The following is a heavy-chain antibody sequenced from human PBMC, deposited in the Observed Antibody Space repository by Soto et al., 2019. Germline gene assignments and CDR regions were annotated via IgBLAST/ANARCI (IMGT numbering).Heavy chain of an antibody. Sequence: QVQLVQSGAEVKKPGSSVKVSCKASGGTFSNYAISWVRQAPGQGLEWMGGIIPIFGTANYAQKFQGRVTITADASTSTAYMELSTLRSEDTAIYYCAVGSVDIVPPGRKPFDPWGQGTLVTVSS. V-gene: IGHV1-69*12. CDR3: AVGSVDIVPPGRKPFDP. J-gene: IGHJ5*02. CDR1: GGTFSNYA. D-gene: IGHD5-12*01. CDR2: IIPIFGTA.